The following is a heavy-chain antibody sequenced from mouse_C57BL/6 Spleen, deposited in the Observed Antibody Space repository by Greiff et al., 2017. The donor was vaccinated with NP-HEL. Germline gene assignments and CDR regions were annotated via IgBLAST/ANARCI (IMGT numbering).Heavy chain of an antibody. CDR3: ARDLGETGTIDY. CDR1: GFTFSDYY. J-gene: IGHJ2*01. Sequence: EVHLVESEGGLVQPGSSMKLSCTASGFTFSDYYMAWVRQVPEKGLEWVANINYDGSSTYYLDSLKSRFIISRDNAKNILYLQMSSLKSEDTATYYCARDLGETGTIDYWGQGTTLTVSS. D-gene: IGHD4-1*01. CDR2: INYDGSST. V-gene: IGHV5-16*01.